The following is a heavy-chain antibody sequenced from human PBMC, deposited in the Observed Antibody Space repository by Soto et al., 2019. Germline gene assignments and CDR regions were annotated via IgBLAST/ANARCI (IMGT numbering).Heavy chain of an antibody. CDR2: ISGSGGST. V-gene: IGHV3-23*01. Sequence: EVQLLESGGGLVQPGGSLRLSCAASGFTFSSYAMSWVRQAPGKGLEWVSAISGSGGSTYYADSVKGRFTISRDNSKNTLYLQMNSLRAEDTAVYYCAKEAGRGVIIRKRRGFDYWGQGTLVTVSS. D-gene: IGHD3-10*01. CDR3: AKEAGRGVIIRKRRGFDY. CDR1: GFTFSSYA. J-gene: IGHJ4*02.